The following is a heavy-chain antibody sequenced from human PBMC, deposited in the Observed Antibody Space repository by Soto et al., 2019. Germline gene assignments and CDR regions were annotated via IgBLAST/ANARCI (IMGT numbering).Heavy chain of an antibody. CDR3: ARGLEGYCTKGVCLEPSFKL. CDR1: GYTFTRYY. V-gene: IGHV1-46*01. J-gene: IGHJ1*01. CDR2: INPSGGST. Sequence: ASLKRSCKTSGYTFTRYYMHWVRKTPGQGLEWMGIINPSGGSTSYAQKFQGRVTMTRDTSTSTVYMELSSLRSEDTAVYYCARGLEGYCTKGVCLEPSFKLCGEAILVTGSS. D-gene: IGHD2-8*01.